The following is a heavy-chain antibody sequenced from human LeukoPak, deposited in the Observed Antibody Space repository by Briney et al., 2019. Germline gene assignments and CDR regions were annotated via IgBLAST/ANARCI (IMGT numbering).Heavy chain of an antibody. CDR3: ASLRGNAFDI. D-gene: IGHD3-16*01. CDR1: GVSLSSHG. CDR2: IWSDGSSE. J-gene: IGHJ3*02. Sequence: PGGSLRLSCVVSGVSLSSHGIHWVRQAPGKGLEWVAFIWSDGSSEYYADSVKGRFTISRDNSKNTLYLQMNILRAEDTALYYCASLRGNAFDIWGQGTMVTVSS. V-gene: IGHV3-33*01.